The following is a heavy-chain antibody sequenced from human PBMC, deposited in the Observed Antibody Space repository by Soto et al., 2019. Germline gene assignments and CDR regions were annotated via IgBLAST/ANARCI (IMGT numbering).Heavy chain of an antibody. V-gene: IGHV4-4*07. J-gene: IGHJ6*02. D-gene: IGHD3-22*01. CDR2: IYTSGST. Sequence: SETLSLTCTVSGGSISSYYWSWIRQPAGKGLEWIGRIYTSGSTNYNPSLKSRVTMSVDTSKNQFSLKLSSVTAADTAVYYCARDGDYDSSGPKGYYYYYYGMDAWGQGTTVTVSS. CDR1: GGSISSYY. CDR3: ARDGDYDSSGPKGYYYYYYGMDA.